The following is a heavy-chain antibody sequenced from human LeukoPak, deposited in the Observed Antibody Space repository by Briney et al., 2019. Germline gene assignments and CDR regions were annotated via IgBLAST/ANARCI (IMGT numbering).Heavy chain of an antibody. CDR1: GFTFSSYW. D-gene: IGHD3-10*01. CDR3: ARDPYFDAFDM. V-gene: IGHV3-7*01. J-gene: IGHJ3*02. CDR2: IKDDGNEQ. Sequence: GGSLRLSCAASGFTFSSYWMTWVRQAPGKGLEWVAHIKDDGNEQYYVDSVRGRFIISRDNAKNSLYLQMNSLRAEDTAVYYCARDPYFDAFDMWGQGTMVTVSS.